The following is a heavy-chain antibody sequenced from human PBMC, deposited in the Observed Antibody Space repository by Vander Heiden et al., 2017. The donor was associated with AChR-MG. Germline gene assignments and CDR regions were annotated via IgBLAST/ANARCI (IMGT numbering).Heavy chain of an antibody. CDR2: IGTSGATT. D-gene: IGHD3-10*01. CDR3: ANLRDGFH. J-gene: IGHJ4*02. V-gene: IGHV3-23*01. CDR1: RFTFRNHS. Sequence: EVQLMESGGDLVQPGGSLRLSCSVSRFTFRNHSMSRVRPAPGKGLEWVSVIGTSGATTYYADSVKGRFTISRDNSNKKLFLQMNNLRAEDTAVYYCANLRDGFHWGQGTLVTVSA.